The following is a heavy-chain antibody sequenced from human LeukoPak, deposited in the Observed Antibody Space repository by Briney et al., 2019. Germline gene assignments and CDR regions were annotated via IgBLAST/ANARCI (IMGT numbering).Heavy chain of an antibody. D-gene: IGHD3-10*01. CDR2: ISSSSSYI. V-gene: IGHV3-21*01. CDR3: ARDQGLWFGEFSY. J-gene: IGHJ4*02. CDR1: GFTFSSYS. Sequence: PGGSLRLSCAASGFTFSSYSMNWVRQAPGKGLEWVSSISSSSSYIYYADSVKGRFTISRDNAKNSLYLQMNSLRAEDTAVYYCARDQGLWFGEFSYWGQGTLVTVSS.